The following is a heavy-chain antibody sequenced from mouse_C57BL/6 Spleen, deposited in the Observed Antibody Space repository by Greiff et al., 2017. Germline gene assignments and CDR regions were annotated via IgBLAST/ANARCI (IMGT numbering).Heavy chain of an antibody. Sequence: VQLQQPGAELVKPGASVKLSCKASGYTFTSYWMHWVKQRPGQGLEWIGMIHPNSGSTNYNEKFKSKATLTVDKSSSTAYMQLSSLTSEDSAVYYCAKGSTVAGNAVDYWGQGTSVTVSS. J-gene: IGHJ4*01. V-gene: IGHV1-64*01. CDR3: AKGSTVAGNAVDY. CDR2: IHPNSGST. CDR1: GYTFTSYW. D-gene: IGHD1-1*01.